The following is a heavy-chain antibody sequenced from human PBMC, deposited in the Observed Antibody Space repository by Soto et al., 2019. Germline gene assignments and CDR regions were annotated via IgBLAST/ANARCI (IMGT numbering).Heavy chain of an antibody. CDR3: ARDTSGEDYYYGMDV. CDR2: ISYDGSNK. D-gene: IGHD3-16*01. J-gene: IGHJ6*02. V-gene: IGHV3-30-3*01. CDR1: GFTFSSYA. Sequence: QVQLVESGGGVVQPGRSLRLSCAASGFTFSSYAMHWVRQAPGKGLEWVAVISYDGSNKYYADSVKGRFTISRDNSKNTLYLQMNGLRAADTAVYYCARDTSGEDYYYGMDVWGQGTTVTVSS.